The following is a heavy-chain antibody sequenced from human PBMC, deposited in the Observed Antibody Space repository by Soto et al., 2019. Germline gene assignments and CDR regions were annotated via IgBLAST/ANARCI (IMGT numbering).Heavy chain of an antibody. V-gene: IGHV1-46*03. CDR2: INPSGGST. J-gene: IGHJ6*02. CDR3: ARDGPGAEIAYYYYYGMDV. Sequence: QVQLVQSGAEVKKPGASVKVSCKASGYTFTSYYMHWVRQAPGQGLEWMGIINPSGGSTSYAQKXXGRVTMTRDTXXSXVXXELSSLRAEDTAVYYCARDGPGAEIAYYYYYGMDVWGQGTTVTVSS. CDR1: GYTFTSYY. D-gene: IGHD7-27*01.